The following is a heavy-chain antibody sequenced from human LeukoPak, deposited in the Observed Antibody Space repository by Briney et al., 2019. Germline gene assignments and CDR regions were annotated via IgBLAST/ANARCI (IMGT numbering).Heavy chain of an antibody. CDR3: ARDPPSEQWPPLQYFQH. CDR2: ISYDGSNK. V-gene: IGHV3-30-3*01. D-gene: IGHD6-19*01. Sequence: PGRSLRLSCAASRFTFSSYAMHWVRQAPGKGLEWVAVISYDGSNKYYADSVKGRFTISRDNSKNTLYLQMNSLRAEDTAVYYCARDPPSEQWPPLQYFQHWGQGTLATVSS. J-gene: IGHJ1*01. CDR1: RFTFSSYA.